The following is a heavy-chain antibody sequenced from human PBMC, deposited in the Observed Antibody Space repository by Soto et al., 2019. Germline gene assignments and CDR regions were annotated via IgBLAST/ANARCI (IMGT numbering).Heavy chain of an antibody. CDR3: ARGGFYGDLVYFDY. D-gene: IGHD4-17*01. CDR1: GFTFSNYD. V-gene: IGHV3-13*01. CDR2: VGTAGDT. J-gene: IGHJ4*02. Sequence: EVQLVDSGGGLVQPGGSLRLSCAASGFTFSNYDMHWVRQTTGKGLEWVSAVGTAGDTYYPDSVKGRFTISRQNAKNSLYLQMTGLRVGDTAVYYCARGGFYGDLVYFDYWGQGTLVTVSS.